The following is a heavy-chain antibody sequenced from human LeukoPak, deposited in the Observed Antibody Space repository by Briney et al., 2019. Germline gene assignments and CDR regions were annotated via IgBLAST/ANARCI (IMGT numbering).Heavy chain of an antibody. CDR2: ISTRSTYI. CDR1: GFTFSNYN. J-gene: IGHJ4*02. V-gene: IGHV3-21*01. Sequence: GGSLRLSCAASGFTFSNYNMNWVRQAPGKGLEWVSCISTRSTYIYYADSVKGRFTISRDNAKNSLYLQMNSLRADDTAVYYCAREEEWYASGTYYKGFDSWGQGNPGHRLL. D-gene: IGHD3-10*01. CDR3: AREEEWYASGTYYKGFDS.